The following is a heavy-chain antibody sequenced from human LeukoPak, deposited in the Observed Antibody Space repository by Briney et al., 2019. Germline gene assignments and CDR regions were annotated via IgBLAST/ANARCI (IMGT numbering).Heavy chain of an antibody. CDR1: GFMFSRFG. Sequence: GGSLRLSCVGSGFMFSRFGLIWVRQAPGKGLEWVSGIHGNGETTYYGDSVKGRFTISRDNSKSTLYLQMDSLRAEDTAVYFCARGVHYGSDYWGQGTLVTVSS. V-gene: IGHV3-23*01. CDR2: IHGNGETT. CDR3: ARGVHYGSDY. D-gene: IGHD4-17*01. J-gene: IGHJ4*02.